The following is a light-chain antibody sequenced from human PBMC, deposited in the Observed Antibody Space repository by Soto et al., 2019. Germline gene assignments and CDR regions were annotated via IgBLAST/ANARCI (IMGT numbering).Light chain of an antibody. Sequence: EIVLTQSPGTLSLSPGERATLSCRASQSISSSYLAGYQQKPGQAPRLLIYGASNRATGIPDRFSGSGSGTDFTLAITRLEPEDFAVYYCQQYGSSSYTFGQGTKLDIK. V-gene: IGKV3-20*01. J-gene: IGKJ2*01. CDR2: GAS. CDR1: QSISSSY. CDR3: QQYGSSSYT.